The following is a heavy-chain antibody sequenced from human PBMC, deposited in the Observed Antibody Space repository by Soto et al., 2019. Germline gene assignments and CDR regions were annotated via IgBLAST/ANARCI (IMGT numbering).Heavy chain of an antibody. V-gene: IGHV3-11*06. CDR2: ISSSSSYT. Sequence: GGSLRLSCAASGFTFSEYYMSWIRQAPGKGLEWVSYISSSSSYTNYADSVKGRFTISRDNAKNSLYLQMNSLRAEDTAVYYCARNQCGGDCYSADFYDYWGQGTLVTVSS. J-gene: IGHJ4*02. CDR1: GFTFSEYY. D-gene: IGHD2-21*02. CDR3: ARNQCGGDCYSADFYDY.